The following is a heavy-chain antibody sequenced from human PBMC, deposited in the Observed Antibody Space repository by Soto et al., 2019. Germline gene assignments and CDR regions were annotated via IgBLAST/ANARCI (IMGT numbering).Heavy chain of an antibody. D-gene: IGHD2-2*01. Sequence: GGSLRLSCVASGFTFRSHWMHWVRQSPGKGLVWVSQINSDGSSANYADAVKGRFTFSRDNAKKTLYLQMNSLRAEDTAVYYCARGVCNGTSCYVIDPWGPGILVTVSS. V-gene: IGHV3-74*01. CDR1: GFTFRSHW. J-gene: IGHJ5*02. CDR3: ARGVCNGTSCYVIDP. CDR2: INSDGSSA.